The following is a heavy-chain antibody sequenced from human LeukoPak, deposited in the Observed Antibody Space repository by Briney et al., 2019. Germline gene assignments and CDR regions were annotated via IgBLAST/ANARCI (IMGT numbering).Heavy chain of an antibody. J-gene: IGHJ3*02. CDR2: ISSNGGAT. CDR1: GFTFSSYA. Sequence: PGGSLRLSCAASGFTFSSYAMHWVRQAPGKGLEYVSVISSNGGATYYSDSVKGRFTISRDNSKNTLYLQMGSLRAEDMAVYYCATWGRGYSGTTDAFDIWGQGTMVTVSS. D-gene: IGHD4-23*01. V-gene: IGHV3-64*02. CDR3: ATWGRGYSGTTDAFDI.